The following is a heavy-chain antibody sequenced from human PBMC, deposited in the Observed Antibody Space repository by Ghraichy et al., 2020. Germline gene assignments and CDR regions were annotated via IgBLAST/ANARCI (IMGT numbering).Heavy chain of an antibody. Sequence: GESLNISCAASGFTFSNAWMSWVRQAPGKGLEWVGRIKSKTDGGTTDYAAPVKGRFTISRDDSKNTLYPQMNSLKTEDTAVYYCTTDHCSSTSCYPGSYYYYYGMDVWGQGTTVTVSS. CDR1: GFTFSNAW. CDR3: TTDHCSSTSCYPGSYYYYYGMDV. CDR2: IKSKTDGGTT. V-gene: IGHV3-15*01. D-gene: IGHD2-2*01. J-gene: IGHJ6*02.